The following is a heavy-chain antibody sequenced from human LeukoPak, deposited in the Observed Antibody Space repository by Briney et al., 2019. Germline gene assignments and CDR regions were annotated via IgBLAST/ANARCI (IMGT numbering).Heavy chain of an antibody. J-gene: IGHJ5*02. V-gene: IGHV4-59*08. CDR2: AYYSGNT. CDR3: ARNSAVATSRSWFDP. D-gene: IGHD6-19*01. Sequence: PSETLSLTCSVFDGSISNYYWSWIRQPPGKGLEWIGYAYYSGNTTYNPSLESRVTISVDTSKNQFSLKLTAVTAADTAVYYCARNSAVATSRSWFDPWGQGTLVTVSS. CDR1: DGSISNYY.